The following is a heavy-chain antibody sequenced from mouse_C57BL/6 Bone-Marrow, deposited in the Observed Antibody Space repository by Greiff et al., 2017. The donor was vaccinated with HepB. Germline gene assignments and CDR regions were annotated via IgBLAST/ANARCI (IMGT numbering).Heavy chain of an antibody. J-gene: IGHJ2*01. Sequence: QVQLQQPGAELVKPGASVKLSCKAPGYTFTSYWMQWVKQRPGQGLEWIGEIDPSDSYTNYNQKFKGKATLTVDTSSSTAYMQLSSLTSEDSAVYYCARSTTVVAHYFDYWGQGTTLTVSS. CDR3: ARSTTVVAHYFDY. CDR2: IDPSDSYT. D-gene: IGHD1-1*01. V-gene: IGHV1-50*01. CDR1: GYTFTSYW.